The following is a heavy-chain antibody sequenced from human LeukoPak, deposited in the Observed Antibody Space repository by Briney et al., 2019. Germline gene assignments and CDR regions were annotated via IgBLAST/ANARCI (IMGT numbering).Heavy chain of an antibody. CDR2: IRNKVYGGTI. CDR3: LRYYGSGSLSGY. CDR1: GINFGDYA. D-gene: IGHD3-10*01. Sequence: GGSLRLSCTDSGINFGDYAMGWVRQAPGKGLEWVGFIRNKVYGGTIEYAAAVKGRFTISRDDSKSIAFLQMDSLKTEDTAVYYCLRYYGSGSLSGYWGQGTLVTVSS. J-gene: IGHJ4*02. V-gene: IGHV3-49*04.